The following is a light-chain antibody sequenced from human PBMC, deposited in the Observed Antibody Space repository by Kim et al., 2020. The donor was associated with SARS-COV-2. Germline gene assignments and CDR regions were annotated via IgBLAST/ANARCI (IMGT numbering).Light chain of an antibody. CDR3: QQYGSSPLT. Sequence: EIVLTQSPGTLSLSPGERVTLSCRASQSISSNYLAWYQQKPGQAPRLVIYDASTVPTGIPDRLSGSGSGTDFTLTISRLEPEDSAVYYCQQYGSSPLTFGGGTKVDIK. J-gene: IGKJ4*01. CDR1: QSISSNY. V-gene: IGKV3-20*01. CDR2: DAS.